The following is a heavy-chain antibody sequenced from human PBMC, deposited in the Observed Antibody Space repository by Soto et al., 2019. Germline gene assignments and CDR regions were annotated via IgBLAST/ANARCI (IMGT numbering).Heavy chain of an antibody. D-gene: IGHD2-15*01. CDR2: IKRKTYGGTT. J-gene: IGHJ2*01. V-gene: IGHV3-15*01. Sequence: EEGLEWDGRIKRKTYGGTTDYAQPVKGRFTISRDDSKNTLYLQMNSLKSEDTAVYFFSKAKEGIRDTVPVSACLLNRSSDL. CDR3: SKAKEGIRDTVPVSACLLNRSSDL.